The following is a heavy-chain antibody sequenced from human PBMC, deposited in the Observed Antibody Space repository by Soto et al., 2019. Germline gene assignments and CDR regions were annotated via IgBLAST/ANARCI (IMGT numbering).Heavy chain of an antibody. V-gene: IGHV1-69*02. J-gene: IGHJ6*03. CDR3: AIALCRSTSCYAATYYYYYYIDF. D-gene: IGHD2-2*01. CDR1: GGTFSSYT. Sequence: QVQLVQSGAEVKKPGCSVKVSCKASGGTFSSYTISWVRQAPGQGLEWMGRIIPILGIANYAQKFQGRVTITPDKSTSTAYMELSSLTSEDTTVYYCAIALCRSTSCYAATYYYYYYIDFWGKGTTVTVSS. CDR2: IIPILGIA.